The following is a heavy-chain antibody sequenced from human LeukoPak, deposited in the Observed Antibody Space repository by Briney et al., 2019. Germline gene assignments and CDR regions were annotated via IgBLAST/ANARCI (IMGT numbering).Heavy chain of an antibody. V-gene: IGHV3-48*02. CDR3: ARRKDSAY. CDR2: TSVMSSNI. J-gene: IGHJ4*02. Sequence: GGCLRLSWAADRFTFSSYSMEWVRQAPGKGREWVAYTSVMSSNIYYADSVTGRFTICTDNAKHTLYLPMNTLRYYDTAVYYCARRKDSAYCGQGTMLTVSS. D-gene: IGHD2-15*01. CDR1: RFTFSSYS.